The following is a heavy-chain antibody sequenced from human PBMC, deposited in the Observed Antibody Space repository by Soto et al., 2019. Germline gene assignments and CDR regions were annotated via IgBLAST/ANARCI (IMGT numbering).Heavy chain of an antibody. CDR2: INHSGST. CDR3: ARNEQVEDIVLMVYHPAWFDP. V-gene: IGHV4-34*01. D-gene: IGHD2-8*01. J-gene: IGHJ5*02. Sequence: PSETLSLTCAVYGGSFSGYYWSWIRQPPGKGLEWIGEINHSGSTNYNPSLKSRVTISVDTSKNQFSLKLSSVTAADTAVYYCARNEQVEDIVLMVYHPAWFDPWGQGTLVTVSS. CDR1: GGSFSGYY.